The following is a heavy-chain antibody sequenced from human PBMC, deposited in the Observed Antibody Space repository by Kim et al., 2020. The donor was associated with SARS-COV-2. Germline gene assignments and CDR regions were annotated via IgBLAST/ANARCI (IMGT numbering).Heavy chain of an antibody. CDR3: AKAIYGSGSTWDYFARDV. Sequence: GGSLRLSCAASGFTFSNDAMSWVRQAPGKGLEWVSVFSGSGGSTYYADSVKGRFTISRDNSKNTLYLQMNSLRAEDTAVYYCAKAIYGSGSTWDYFARDVWGQGTTVTVSS. D-gene: IGHD3-10*01. CDR2: FSGSGGST. V-gene: IGHV3-23*01. J-gene: IGHJ6*02. CDR1: GFTFSNDA.